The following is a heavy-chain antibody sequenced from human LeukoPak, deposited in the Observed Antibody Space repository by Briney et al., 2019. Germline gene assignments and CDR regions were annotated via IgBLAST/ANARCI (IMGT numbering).Heavy chain of an antibody. CDR2: ISGNGGST. V-gene: IGHV3-23*01. CDR1: GFIFSNYG. Sequence: GGSLRLSCVASGFIFSNYGMSWVRQAPGKGLEWVSGISGNGGSTYYTNSVKGRFTISRDNSKNTLYLQMNSLRAEDTAVYYCASGGEEWGQGTLVTVSS. J-gene: IGHJ4*02. D-gene: IGHD2-21*01. CDR3: ASGGEE.